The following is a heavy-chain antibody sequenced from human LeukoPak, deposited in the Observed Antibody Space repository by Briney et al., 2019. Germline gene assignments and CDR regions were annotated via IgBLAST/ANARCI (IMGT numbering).Heavy chain of an antibody. CDR3: AKDFQQWLVGEPLSY. Sequence: PGGSLRLSCAASGLTFSSYGMHWVRQAPGKGLEWVAFIRFDGSNKYYADSVKGRFTISRDNSKNTLYLQMNSLRAEDTAVYYCAKDFQQWLVGEPLSYWGQGTLVTVSS. V-gene: IGHV3-30*02. CDR1: GLTFSSYG. J-gene: IGHJ4*02. CDR2: IRFDGSNK. D-gene: IGHD6-19*01.